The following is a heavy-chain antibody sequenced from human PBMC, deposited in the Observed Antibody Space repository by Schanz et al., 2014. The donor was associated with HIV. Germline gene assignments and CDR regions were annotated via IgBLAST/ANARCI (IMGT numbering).Heavy chain of an antibody. J-gene: IGHJ4*02. CDR1: GSTFSSYW. CDR2: INSDGSST. CDR3: AKPEYDSSGNSQSHFDY. V-gene: IGHV3-74*01. Sequence: EVQLVESGGGLVQPGGSLRLSCAASGSTFSSYWMHWVRQAPGKGLVWVSRINSDGSSTNYADSVKGRLTISRDNAKNTLYLQMTTLRTEDTAVYYCAKPEYDSSGNSQSHFDYWGQGTLVTVSS. D-gene: IGHD3-22*01.